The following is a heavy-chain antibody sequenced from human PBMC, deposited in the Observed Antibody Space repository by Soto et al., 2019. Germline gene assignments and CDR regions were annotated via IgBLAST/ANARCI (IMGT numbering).Heavy chain of an antibody. D-gene: IGHD6-13*01. CDR2: IDPSDSYT. CDR1: GYSFTSYW. Sequence: EVQLVQSGAEVKKPGESLRISCKGSGYSFTSYWISWVRQMPGKGLEWMGRIDPSDSYTNYSPPFQGHVTISADKSISTAYVQWSSLKASDTAVYYCARLQAAAGDNDLTFDYWGQGTLVTVSS. V-gene: IGHV5-10-1*01. CDR3: ARLQAAAGDNDLTFDY. J-gene: IGHJ4*02.